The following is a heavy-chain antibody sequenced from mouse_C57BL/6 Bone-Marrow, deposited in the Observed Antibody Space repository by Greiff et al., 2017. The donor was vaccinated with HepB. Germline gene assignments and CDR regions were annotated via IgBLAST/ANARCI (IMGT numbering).Heavy chain of an antibody. CDR2: IYPGGGYT. CDR3: AGADYYGSSWCYAMDY. J-gene: IGHJ4*01. Sequence: QVQLQQSGAELVRPGTSVKMSCKASGYTFTNYWIGWAKQRPGHGLEWIGDIYPGGGYTNYNEKFKGKATLTADKSSSTAYMQFSSLTSEDSAIYYCAGADYYGSSWCYAMDYWGQGTSVTVSS. V-gene: IGHV1-63*01. D-gene: IGHD1-1*01. CDR1: GYTFTNYW.